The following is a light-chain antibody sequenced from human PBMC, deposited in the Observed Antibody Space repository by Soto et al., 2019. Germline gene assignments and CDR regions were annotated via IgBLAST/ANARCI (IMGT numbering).Light chain of an antibody. Sequence: EIVLTQSPATLSLSPGIRATLSCRASQSVSSYLAWYQQKPGQAPRLLIYDASNWATGTSARFSGSGSGTDFTLTISSLEPADFVFYYGQRRSDWSLTLGGGTKVVIK. V-gene: IGKV3-11*01. CDR2: DAS. CDR1: QSVSSY. J-gene: IGKJ4*01. CDR3: QRRSDWSLT.